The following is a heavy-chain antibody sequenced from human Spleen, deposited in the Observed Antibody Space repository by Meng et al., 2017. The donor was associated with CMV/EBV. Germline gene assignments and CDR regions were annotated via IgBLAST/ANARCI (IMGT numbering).Heavy chain of an antibody. Sequence: GESLKISCTASGFTFGDYAMSWVRQAPGKGLEWVGFIRSKAYGGTTEYAASVKGRFTISRDDSKSIAYLQMNSLKTEDTAVYYCTHLWFGTYYYGMDVWGQGTTVTV. V-gene: IGHV3-49*04. CDR1: GFTFGDYA. CDR2: IRSKAYGGTT. CDR3: THLWFGTYYYGMDV. J-gene: IGHJ6*02. D-gene: IGHD3-10*01.